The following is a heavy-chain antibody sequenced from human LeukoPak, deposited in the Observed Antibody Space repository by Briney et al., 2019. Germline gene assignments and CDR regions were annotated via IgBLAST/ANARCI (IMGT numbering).Heavy chain of an antibody. D-gene: IGHD5-12*01. Sequence: PGGSLRLSCAASGFTFSSYWMHWVRQAPGKGLVWVSRINSDGSSTIYADSVKGRFTISRDNAKNTLYLQMNSLRAEDTAVYYCARGEWLRSPKNFDYWGQGTLVTVSS. CDR3: ARGEWLRSPKNFDY. CDR1: GFTFSSYW. J-gene: IGHJ4*02. V-gene: IGHV3-74*01. CDR2: INSDGSST.